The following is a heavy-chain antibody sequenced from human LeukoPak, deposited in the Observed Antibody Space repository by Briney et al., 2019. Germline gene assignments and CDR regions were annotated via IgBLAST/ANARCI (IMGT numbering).Heavy chain of an antibody. CDR1: GFTFDDYG. CDR3: ARGYGSGEGGDY. CDR2: INWNGGST. J-gene: IGHJ4*02. V-gene: IGHV3-20*04. D-gene: IGHD3-10*01. Sequence: GGSLRLSCAASGFTFDDYGMSWVRQAPGKGLEWVSGINWNGGSTGYADSLKGRFTISRDNAKNSLYLQMNSLRAEDTALYYCARGYGSGEGGDYWGQGTLVTVSS.